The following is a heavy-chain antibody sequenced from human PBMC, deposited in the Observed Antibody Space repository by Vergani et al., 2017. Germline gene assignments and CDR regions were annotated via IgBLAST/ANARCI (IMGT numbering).Heavy chain of an antibody. CDR1: GYSISSGYY. J-gene: IGHJ4*02. V-gene: IGHV4-38-2*01. Sequence: QVQLQESGPGLVKPSETLYLTCAVSGYSISSGYYWGWIRQPPGKGLEWIGSIYHSGSTYYNPSLKSRVTISVDTSKNQFSLKLSSVTAADTAVYYCARVRNWLHDYWGQGTLVTVSS. CDR3: ARVRNWLHDY. CDR2: IYHSGST. D-gene: IGHD1-20*01.